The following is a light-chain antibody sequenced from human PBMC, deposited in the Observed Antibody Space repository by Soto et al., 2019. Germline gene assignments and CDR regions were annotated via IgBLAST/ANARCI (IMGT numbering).Light chain of an antibody. CDR2: DAS. V-gene: IGKV3-11*01. Sequence: EIVLTQSPATLSLSPGERATLSCRASQSVSSYLAWYQQKPGQAPRLLTYDASNRATGIPARFSGSGSGTDFTLTISSLEPEDFAVYYCQQRSNWLTFGGGTKVEIK. J-gene: IGKJ4*01. CDR3: QQRSNWLT. CDR1: QSVSSY.